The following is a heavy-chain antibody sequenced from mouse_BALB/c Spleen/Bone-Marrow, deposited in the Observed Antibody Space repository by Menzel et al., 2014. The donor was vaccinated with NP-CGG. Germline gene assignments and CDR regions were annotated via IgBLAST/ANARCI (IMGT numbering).Heavy chain of an antibody. D-gene: IGHD2-12*01. J-gene: IGHJ1*01. Sequence: LVKTGASVKISCKASGYSFTGYYMHWVKQSHGKSLEWIGYISCYNGATSYNQKFKGKATFTVDTSSSTAYMQFNSLTSEDSAVYYCARAPYESYRYFYDWGAGTTVTVSS. V-gene: IGHV1S34*01. CDR3: ARAPYESYRYFYD. CDR1: GYSFTGYY. CDR2: ISCYNGAT.